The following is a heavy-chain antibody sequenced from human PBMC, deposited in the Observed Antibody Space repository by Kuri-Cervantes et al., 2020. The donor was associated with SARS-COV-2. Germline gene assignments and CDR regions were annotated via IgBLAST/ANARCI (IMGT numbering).Heavy chain of an antibody. CDR2: IYTSGST. CDR3: ARVVPAADEGLYYYYMDV. Sequence: ESLKISCTVSGDSISSYFWSWVRQPAGKGLEWIGHIYTSGSTNYNPSLKSRVTMSVDTSKNQFSLKLSSVTAADTAVYYCARVVPAADEGLYYYYMDVWGKGTTVTVSS. D-gene: IGHD2-2*01. CDR1: GDSISSYF. J-gene: IGHJ6*03. V-gene: IGHV4-4*07.